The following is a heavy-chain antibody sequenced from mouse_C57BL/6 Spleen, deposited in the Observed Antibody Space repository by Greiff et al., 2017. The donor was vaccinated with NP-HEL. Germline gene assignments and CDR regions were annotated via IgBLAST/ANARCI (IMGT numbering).Heavy chain of an antibody. CDR3: AGYYYGTKPSYWYFDV. CDR2: IYPRSGNT. CDR1: GYTFTSYG. V-gene: IGHV1-81*01. D-gene: IGHD1-1*01. J-gene: IGHJ1*03. Sequence: QVQLQQSGAELARPGASVKLSCKASGYTFTSYGISWVKQRTGQGLEWIGEIYPRSGNTYYTEKFKGKATLTADKASSTAYMGLRSLTSEDSAVYFCAGYYYGTKPSYWYFDVWGTGTTVTVSS.